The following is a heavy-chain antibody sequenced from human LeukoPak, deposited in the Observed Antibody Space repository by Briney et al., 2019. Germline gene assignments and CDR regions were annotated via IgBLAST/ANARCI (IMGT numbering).Heavy chain of an antibody. Sequence: PGRSLILSCAASGFTFSSYGMHWVRQAPGKGLEWVAVISYDGSNKYYADSVKGRFTISRDNSKNTLYLQMNSLRAEDTAVYYCAKDKGYCSGGSCYGGGDWGQGTLVTVSS. CDR1: GFTFSSYG. CDR3: AKDKGYCSGGSCYGGGD. V-gene: IGHV3-30*18. D-gene: IGHD2-15*01. CDR2: ISYDGSNK. J-gene: IGHJ4*02.